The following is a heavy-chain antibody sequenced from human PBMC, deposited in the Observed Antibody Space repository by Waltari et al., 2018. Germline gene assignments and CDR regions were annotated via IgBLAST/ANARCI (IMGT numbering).Heavy chain of an antibody. CDR1: GFTFSSYS. V-gene: IGHV3-21*01. J-gene: IGHJ3*02. D-gene: IGHD2-21*02. CDR2: ISSSSSYI. CDR3: ARHIVVVTAILKDAFDI. Sequence: EVQLVESGGGLVKPGGSLRLFCAASGFTFSSYSMNWVRQAPGKGLEWVSSISSSSSYIYYADSVKGRFTISRDNAKNSLYLQMNSLRAEDTAVYYCARHIVVVTAILKDAFDIWGQGTMVTVSS.